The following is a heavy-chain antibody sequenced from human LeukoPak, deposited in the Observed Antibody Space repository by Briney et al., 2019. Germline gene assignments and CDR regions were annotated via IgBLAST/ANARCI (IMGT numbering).Heavy chain of an antibody. CDR3: AELGITMIGGV. V-gene: IGHV3-21*01. CDR1: GFKFSTYS. Sequence: PGGSLRLSCAASGFKFSTYSMNWVRQAPGKGLEWASSISTSSSYIYYADSVKGRFTISRDNAKNSLYLQMNSLRAEDTAVYYCAELGITMIGGVWGKGTTVTISS. J-gene: IGHJ6*04. CDR2: ISTSSSYI. D-gene: IGHD3-10*02.